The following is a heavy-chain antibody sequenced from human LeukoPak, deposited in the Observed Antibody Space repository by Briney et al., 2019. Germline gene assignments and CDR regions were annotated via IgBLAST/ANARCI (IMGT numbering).Heavy chain of an antibody. CDR2: INPNSGGT. J-gene: IGHJ3*02. Sequence: ASVEVSCKASGYTFTGYYMHWVRQAPGQGLEWMGWINPNSGGTNYAQKFQGRVTMTRDTSISTAYMELSRLRSDDTAVYYCARSFGDRDGYNKGSFDIWGQGTMVTVSS. CDR1: GYTFTGYY. D-gene: IGHD5-24*01. CDR3: ARSFGDRDGYNKGSFDI. V-gene: IGHV1-2*02.